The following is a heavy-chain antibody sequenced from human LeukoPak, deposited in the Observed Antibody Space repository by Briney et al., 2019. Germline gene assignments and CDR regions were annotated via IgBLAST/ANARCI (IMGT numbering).Heavy chain of an antibody. V-gene: IGHV3-21*01. Sequence: GGSLRLSCAASGFTFSSYSMNWVRQAPGKGLEWVSSISSSSSYIYYADSVKGRFTISRDNSKNPLYLQMNSLRAEDTAVYYCAELGITMIGGVWGKGTTVTISS. D-gene: IGHD3-10*02. CDR3: AELGITMIGGV. CDR2: ISSSSSYI. CDR1: GFTFSSYS. J-gene: IGHJ6*04.